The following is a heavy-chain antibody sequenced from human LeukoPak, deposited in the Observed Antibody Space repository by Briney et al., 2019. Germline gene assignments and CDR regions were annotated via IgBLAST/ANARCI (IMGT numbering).Heavy chain of an antibody. Sequence: SETLSLTCTVSGGSISSYYWSWIRQPPGKGLEWIGYIYYSGSTNYNPSLKSRVTISVDTSKNQFSLKLSSVTAADTAVYYCARDLTIVENAFDIWGQGTMVTVSS. CDR1: GGSISSYY. V-gene: IGHV4-59*01. CDR2: IYYSGST. CDR3: ARDLTIVENAFDI. D-gene: IGHD2-15*01. J-gene: IGHJ3*02.